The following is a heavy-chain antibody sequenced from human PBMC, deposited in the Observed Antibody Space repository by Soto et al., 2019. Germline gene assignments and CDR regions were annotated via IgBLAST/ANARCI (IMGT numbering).Heavy chain of an antibody. CDR3: ATERTVAGNDY. CDR1: GYTFTSYD. D-gene: IGHD6-19*01. V-gene: IGHV1-8*01. CDR2: MNPNSGNT. Sequence: QVQLVQSGAEVKKPGASVKVSCKASGYTFTSYDINWVRQATGQGLEWMGWMNPNSGNTGYAQKFQGRVTMTRNTTISTADMELTSLRSENTAVYYFATERTVAGNDYCGQGTLVTVSS. J-gene: IGHJ4*02.